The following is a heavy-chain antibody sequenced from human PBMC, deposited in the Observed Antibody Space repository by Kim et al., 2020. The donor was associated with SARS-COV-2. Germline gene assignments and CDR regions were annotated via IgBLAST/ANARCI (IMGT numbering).Heavy chain of an antibody. V-gene: IGHV1-3*01. J-gene: IGHJ6*02. CDR1: GYTFTSYA. Sequence: ASVKVSCKASGYTFTSYAMHWVRQAPGQRLEWMGWINAGNGNTKYSQKFQGRVTITRDTSASTAYMELSSLRSEDTAVYYCARVPSYYYGSGSSGMDVWGQGTTVTVSS. CDR2: INAGNGNT. D-gene: IGHD3-10*01. CDR3: ARVPSYYYGSGSSGMDV.